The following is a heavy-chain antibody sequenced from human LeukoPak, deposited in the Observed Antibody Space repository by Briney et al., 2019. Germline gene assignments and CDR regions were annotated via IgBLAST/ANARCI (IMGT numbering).Heavy chain of an antibody. J-gene: IGHJ4*02. D-gene: IGHD6-13*01. Sequence: SETLSLTCTVSGGSVSSGSYYWSWIRQPPGKGLEWIGYIYYSGSTNYNPSLKSRVTISVDTSKNQFSLKLSSVTAADTAVYYCARDHHSSSRLLYFDYWGQGTLVTVSS. CDR1: GGSVSSGSYY. V-gene: IGHV4-61*01. CDR2: IYYSGST. CDR3: ARDHHSSSRLLYFDY.